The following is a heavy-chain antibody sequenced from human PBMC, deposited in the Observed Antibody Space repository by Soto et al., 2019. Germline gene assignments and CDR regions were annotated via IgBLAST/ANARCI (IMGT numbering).Heavy chain of an antibody. CDR3: AHNMGLSPPGY. Sequence: QITLKESGPTLVNPTQTLTLTCTFSGFSLSTRGVGVGWIRQPPGKAPEWLALIYWDDDKRFSPSVKSRITITKDTPRNQVVLIMTNMDPVDTGTYYCAHNMGLSPPGYWGQGTLVTVSA. CDR1: GFSLSTRGVG. D-gene: IGHD3-16*01. CDR2: IYWDDDK. J-gene: IGHJ4*02. V-gene: IGHV2-5*02.